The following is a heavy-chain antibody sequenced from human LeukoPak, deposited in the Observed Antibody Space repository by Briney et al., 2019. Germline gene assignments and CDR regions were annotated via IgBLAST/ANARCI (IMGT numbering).Heavy chain of an antibody. CDR2: INPSDGGT. CDR3: VRDVAREFDF. V-gene: IGHV1-46*01. Sequence: ASVKVSCKASGYIFISYYIHWVRQAPGQGLEWMGVINPSDGGTNYAQRFQGRVTMTRDTSTSTVYTDVSSLTSDDTAVYYCVRDVAREFDFWGQGSLVTVSS. D-gene: IGHD5-24*01. CDR1: GYIFISYY. J-gene: IGHJ4*02.